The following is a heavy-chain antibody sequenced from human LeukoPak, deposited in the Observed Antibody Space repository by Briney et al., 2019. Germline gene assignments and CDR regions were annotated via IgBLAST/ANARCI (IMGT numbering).Heavy chain of an antibody. J-gene: IGHJ6*03. CDR1: GYTFTSYD. CDR3: ARGVAGREYYYYYYMDV. CDR2: MNPNSGNT. D-gene: IGHD6-19*01. Sequence: ASVKVSCKASGYTFTSYDINWVRQATGQGLEWMGWMNPNSGNTGYAQKFQGRVTMTRNTSISTAYMELSSLRSDDTAVYYCARGVAGREYYYYYYMDVWGKGTTVTVSS. V-gene: IGHV1-8*01.